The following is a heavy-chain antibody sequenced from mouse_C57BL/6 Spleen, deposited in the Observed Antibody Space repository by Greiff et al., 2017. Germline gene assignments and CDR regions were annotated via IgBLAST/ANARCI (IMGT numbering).Heavy chain of an antibody. J-gene: IGHJ2*01. CDR2: IYPGDGDT. V-gene: IGHV1-82*01. CDR3: ARWYDYGDFDY. CDR1: GYAFSSSW. D-gene: IGHD2-4*01. Sequence: QVQLKESGPELVKPGASVKISCKASGYAFSSSWMNWVKQRPGKGLEWIGRIYPGDGDTNYNGKFKGKATLTADKSSSTAYMQLSSLTSEDSAVYFCARWYDYGDFDYWGQGTTLTVSS.